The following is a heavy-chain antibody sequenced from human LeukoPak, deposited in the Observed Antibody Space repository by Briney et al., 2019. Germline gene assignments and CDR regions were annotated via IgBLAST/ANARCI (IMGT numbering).Heavy chain of an antibody. J-gene: IGHJ4*02. V-gene: IGHV3-30-3*01. D-gene: IGHD3-9*01. Sequence: QTGGSLRLSCAASEFTFSRYTMNWVRQAPGKGLEWVAVISYDGSNKYYADPVKGRFTISRDNSKNTLYLQMNSLRAEDTAVYYCARAVDDILTGYYFDYWGQGTLVTVSS. CDR2: ISYDGSNK. CDR1: EFTFSRYT. CDR3: ARAVDDILTGYYFDY.